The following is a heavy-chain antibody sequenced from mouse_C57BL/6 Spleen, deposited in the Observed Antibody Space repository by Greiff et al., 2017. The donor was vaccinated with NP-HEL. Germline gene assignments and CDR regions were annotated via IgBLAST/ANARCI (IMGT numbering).Heavy chain of an antibody. Sequence: DVQLVESGGGLVQPGGSMKLSCVASGFTFSNYWMNWVRQSPEKGLEWVAQIRLKSDNYATHYAESVKGRFTISRDDSKSSVYLQMNNLRAEDTGIYYCTEAPYYYGSDYWGQGTTLTVSS. D-gene: IGHD1-1*01. CDR2: IRLKSDNYAT. CDR3: TEAPYYYGSDY. V-gene: IGHV6-3*01. CDR1: GFTFSNYW. J-gene: IGHJ2*01.